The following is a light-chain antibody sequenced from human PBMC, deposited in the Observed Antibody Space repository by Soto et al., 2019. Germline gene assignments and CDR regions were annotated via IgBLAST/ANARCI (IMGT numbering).Light chain of an antibody. Sequence: QSALTQPASVSGSPGQSITISCTGTSSDVGSYSLVSWYQLHPGKAPKVMIYEVNKRPSGVSNRFSGSKPGNTASLTISGLQAEDEADYYCCSYAGNSGGVVFGGGTKVTVL. V-gene: IGLV2-23*02. CDR2: EVN. CDR1: SSDVGSYSL. J-gene: IGLJ2*01. CDR3: CSYAGNSGGVV.